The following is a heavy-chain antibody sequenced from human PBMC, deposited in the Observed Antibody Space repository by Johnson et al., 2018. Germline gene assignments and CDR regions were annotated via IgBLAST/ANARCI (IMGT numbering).Heavy chain of an antibody. J-gene: IGHJ6*03. D-gene: IGHD3-22*01. CDR2: IKSKTDGGTT. CDR1: GFTFSNAW. CDR3: TTTEYYYDSSGYYYFRYYSYYMGV. Sequence: VQLVQSGGGLVEHGGSLRLSCAASGFTFSNAWMNWVRQAPGKGLAWVGRIKSKTDGGTTDYAAPVKGRFTIPGYDSKNTLYLQMNSLKTEDTAVYYCTTTEYYYDSSGYYYFRYYSYYMGVWGKGTTVTVSS. V-gene: IGHV3-15*07.